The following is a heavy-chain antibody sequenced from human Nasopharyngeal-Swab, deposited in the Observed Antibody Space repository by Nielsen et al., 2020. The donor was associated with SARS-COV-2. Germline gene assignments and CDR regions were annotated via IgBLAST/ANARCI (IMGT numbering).Heavy chain of an antibody. D-gene: IGHD3-22*01. Sequence: GESLKISCAASGFTFSTYAMYWVRQAPGKGLEWVTFIWSDGSNKEYADAVKGRFTIYRDNSKNTVFLQMNSLRVEDTAVYYCATDAPGSGFALDTWGQGTMVTVLS. CDR3: ATDAPGSGFALDT. J-gene: IGHJ3*02. CDR1: GFTFSTYA. CDR2: IWSDGSNK. V-gene: IGHV3-30*02.